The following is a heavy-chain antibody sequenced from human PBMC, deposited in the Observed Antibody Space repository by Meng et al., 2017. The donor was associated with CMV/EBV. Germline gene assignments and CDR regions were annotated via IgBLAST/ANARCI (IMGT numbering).Heavy chain of an antibody. CDR2: IGAYNGNT. Sequence: AAVTVSRKASRYTLTRYVIRWVRQAAGQGLEWMGWIGAYNGNTNYAQKLQGRVTMTTDTYTSTAHMELRSLRSDDTAVYYCARDLQLNVRFLEWLPLGGNYYYGMDVWGQGTTVTVSS. CDR3: ARDLQLNVRFLEWLPLGGNYYYGMDV. CDR1: RYTLTRYV. J-gene: IGHJ6*02. V-gene: IGHV1-18*01. D-gene: IGHD3-3*01.